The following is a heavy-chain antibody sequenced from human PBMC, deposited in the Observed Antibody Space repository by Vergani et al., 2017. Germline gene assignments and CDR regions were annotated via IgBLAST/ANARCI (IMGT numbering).Heavy chain of an antibody. Sequence: QVELVESGGGVVQPGGSLRLSCAASGFTFRSYAMHWVRQAPGKGLEWVAVISNDATKEKYADSVKGRFTISRDNSRNTLYLQMNSLRAEDTAIYYCAKDRVRDGRWNFDYWGQGTLVTVSP. V-gene: IGHV3-30*18. CDR2: ISNDATKE. CDR3: AKDRVRDGRWNFDY. D-gene: IGHD2-8*01. J-gene: IGHJ4*01. CDR1: GFTFRSYA.